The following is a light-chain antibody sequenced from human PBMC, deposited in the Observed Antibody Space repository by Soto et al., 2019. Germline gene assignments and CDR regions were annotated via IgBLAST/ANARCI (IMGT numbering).Light chain of an antibody. J-gene: IGKJ4*01. Sequence: EVVLTQSPCTLSLSPGERATLSCRASQSVGIHLAWYQQKPGRAPRLLIYEASNRATGIPARFSGSGSGTDFVLTISSLEPEDFAVYYCQQRYNWPPLTFGGGTKVEIK. CDR2: EAS. CDR1: QSVGIH. V-gene: IGKV3-11*01. CDR3: QQRYNWPPLT.